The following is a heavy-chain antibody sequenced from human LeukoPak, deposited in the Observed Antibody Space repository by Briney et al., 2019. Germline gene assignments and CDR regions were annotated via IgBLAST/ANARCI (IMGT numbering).Heavy chain of an antibody. Sequence: GGFLRLSCAASGFTFSSYAMSWVRQAPGKGLEWVSAVSGSGSNTYYADSVKGRFTISRDNSKNTLYLQMNSLRAEDTAVYYCAKGSTYYYGSGTNTVAFDYWGQGTLVTVSS. J-gene: IGHJ4*02. V-gene: IGHV3-23*01. D-gene: IGHD3-10*01. CDR3: AKGSTYYYGSGTNTVAFDY. CDR2: VSGSGSNT. CDR1: GFTFSSYA.